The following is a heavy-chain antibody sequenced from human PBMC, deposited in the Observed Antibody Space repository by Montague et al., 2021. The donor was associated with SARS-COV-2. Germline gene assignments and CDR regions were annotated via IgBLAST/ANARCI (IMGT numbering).Heavy chain of an antibody. J-gene: IGHJ4*02. CDR2: IYYSGST. D-gene: IGHD6-13*01. Sequence: SETLSLTCTVSGGSISSSSYYWGWIRQPPGMGLEWIGSIYYSGSTYYTPSLKSRVTISVDTSKNQFSLKLSSVTAADTAVYYCARRYSSSWTGDQYYFDYWGQGTLVTVSS. CDR3: ARRYSSSWTGDQYYFDY. V-gene: IGHV4-39*07. CDR1: GGSISSSSYY.